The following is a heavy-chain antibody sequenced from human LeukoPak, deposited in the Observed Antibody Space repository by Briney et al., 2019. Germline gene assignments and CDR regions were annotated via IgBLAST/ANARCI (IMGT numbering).Heavy chain of an antibody. CDR2: IYASGST. J-gene: IGHJ4*02. V-gene: IGHV4-4*07. Sequence: PSETLSLTCTVSGGSISSYYWSWIRQPAGKGLEWIGRIYASGSTSYNPSLKSRVTMSVDTSKNQFSLKVSSVTAADTAVYYCAGSSGYDFNFDHWGQGTLVTVSS. CDR1: GGSISSYY. D-gene: IGHD5-12*01. CDR3: AGSSGYDFNFDH.